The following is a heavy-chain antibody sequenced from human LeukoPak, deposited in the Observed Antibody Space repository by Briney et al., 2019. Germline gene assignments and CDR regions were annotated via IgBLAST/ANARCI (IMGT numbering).Heavy chain of an antibody. J-gene: IGHJ4*02. Sequence: SETLSLTCTVSGGSISSYYWSWIRQPPAKGLEWIGYIYNIGSSNYSPSLMSRVTISVNTSKNEFSLKLSSVTAADTAVYYCARHDIRNDYLFYFDYWGQGTLVTVSS. CDR2: IYNIGSS. CDR3: ARHDIRNDYLFYFDY. CDR1: GGSISSYY. D-gene: IGHD3-16*01. V-gene: IGHV4-59*08.